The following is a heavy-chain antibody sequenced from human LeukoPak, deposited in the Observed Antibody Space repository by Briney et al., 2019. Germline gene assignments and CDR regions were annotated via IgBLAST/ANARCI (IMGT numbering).Heavy chain of an antibody. CDR1: GGSISSGGYS. CDR2: IYYSGST. CDR3: ARDQYGGYVYNWFDP. J-gene: IGHJ5*02. Sequence: SETLSLTCTVSGGSISSGGYSWSWICQHPGKGLEGIGYIYYSGSTYYNPSLKSRVTISVDTSKNQFSLKLSSVTAADTAVYYCARDQYGGYVYNWFDPWGQGTLVTVSS. D-gene: IGHD5-12*01. V-gene: IGHV4-31*03.